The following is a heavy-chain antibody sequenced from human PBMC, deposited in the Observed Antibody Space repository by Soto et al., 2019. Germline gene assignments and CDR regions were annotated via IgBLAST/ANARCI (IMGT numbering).Heavy chain of an antibody. CDR3: ARGLRGVTRYYFDY. CDR1: GGSISSYY. D-gene: IGHD3-10*01. Sequence: SETLSLTCTVSGGSISSYYWSWIRQPPGKGLEWIGYIYYSGSTNYNPSLKSRVTISVDTSKNQFSLKLSSVTAADTAVYYCARGLRGVTRYYFDYWGQGTLVTVSS. V-gene: IGHV4-59*01. J-gene: IGHJ4*02. CDR2: IYYSGST.